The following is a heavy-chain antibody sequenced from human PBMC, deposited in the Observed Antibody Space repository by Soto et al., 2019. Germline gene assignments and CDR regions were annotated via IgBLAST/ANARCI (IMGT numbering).Heavy chain of an antibody. D-gene: IGHD5-12*01. CDR2: INHSGST. Sequence: SETLSLTCAVYGGSFSGYYWSWIRQPPGKGLEWVGEINHSGSTSYNPSLKSRVTISVDTPKNQFSLKLRSVTAADNAVYYCARGPHSWLRFVAYYYYGLDVRVQATTGTVS. CDR1: GGSFSGYY. V-gene: IGHV4-34*01. CDR3: ARGPHSWLRFVAYYYYGLDV. J-gene: IGHJ6*02.